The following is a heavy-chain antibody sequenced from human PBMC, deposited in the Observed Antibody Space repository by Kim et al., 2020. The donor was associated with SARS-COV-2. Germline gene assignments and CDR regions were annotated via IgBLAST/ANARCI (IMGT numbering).Heavy chain of an antibody. Sequence: GGSLRLSCAASGFTFSSYEMNWVRQAPGKGLEWVSYISSSGSTIYYADSVKGRFTISRDNAKNSLYLQMNSLRAEDTAVYYCARDGQHCGGDYYFAYYYYGMDVWGQGTTVTVSS. CDR1: GFTFSSYE. V-gene: IGHV3-48*03. CDR2: ISSSGSTI. CDR3: ARDGQHCGGDYYFAYYYYGMDV. J-gene: IGHJ6*02. D-gene: IGHD2-21*02.